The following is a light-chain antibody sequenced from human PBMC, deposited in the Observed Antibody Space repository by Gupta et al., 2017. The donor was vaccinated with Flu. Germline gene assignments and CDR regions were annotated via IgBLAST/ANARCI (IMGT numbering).Light chain of an antibody. J-gene: IGKJ2*01. CDR3: QQTYQSWYT. V-gene: IGKV1-39*01. CDR1: QTIGIS. Sequence: DIQLTQSPSSLSASVGDRVAITCRASQTIGISLNWYQQKPGQAPKLLIYAASSVQSGVPSRFSGRGSETDFTLTISSLQPEDFAFYYCQQTYQSWYTFGQGTTLEI. CDR2: AAS.